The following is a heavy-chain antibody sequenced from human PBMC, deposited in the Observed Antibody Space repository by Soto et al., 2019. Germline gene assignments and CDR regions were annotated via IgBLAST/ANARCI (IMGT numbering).Heavy chain of an antibody. CDR2: IFYTGST. D-gene: IGHD5-12*01. V-gene: IGHV4-30-4*01. J-gene: IGHJ4*02. Sequence: QVQLQESGPGLVTSSETLSLTCSVSGGTINSGDYFWRSIRQPPGNGLAWIGSIFYTGSTYYSPSLKSRASMAMDTSKYLVSLRLRSLTAPDTAVYFWARVKATLYRHYYFDYWGQGTPVSVSS. CDR1: GGTINSGDYF. CDR3: ARVKATLYRHYYFDY.